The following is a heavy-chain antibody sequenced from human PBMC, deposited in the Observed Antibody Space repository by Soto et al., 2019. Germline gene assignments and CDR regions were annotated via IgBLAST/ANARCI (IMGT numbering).Heavy chain of an antibody. CDR3: ARPPVIDIVVPPDY. V-gene: IGHV6-1*01. CDR1: GDSVSSNSAA. D-gene: IGHD2-15*01. Sequence: SQTLSLTFAISGDSVSSNSAAWNLIRQSPSRGLEWLGRTYYRSKWFNDYAVSVKSRITINPDTSKNQFSLQLSSVTPEDTAVYYCARPPVIDIVVPPDYWGQRTLVTVSS. J-gene: IGHJ4*02. CDR2: TYYRSKWFN.